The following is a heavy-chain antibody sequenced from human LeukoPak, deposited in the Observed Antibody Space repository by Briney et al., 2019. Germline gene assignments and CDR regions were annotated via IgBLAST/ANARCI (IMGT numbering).Heavy chain of an antibody. CDR1: VGAFNSYG. CDR3: ARGQTILYDILTGSDY. J-gene: IGHJ4*02. D-gene: IGHD3-9*01. CDR2: IMAIFGTT. V-gene: IGHV1-69*05. Sequence: ASVKVSCKTSVGAFNSYGISWVRQAPGQGLEWMGGIMAIFGTTNYAQKFQGRVTMTRDMSTSTVYMELRSLRSEDTAVYYCARGQTILYDILTGSDYWGQGTLVTVSS.